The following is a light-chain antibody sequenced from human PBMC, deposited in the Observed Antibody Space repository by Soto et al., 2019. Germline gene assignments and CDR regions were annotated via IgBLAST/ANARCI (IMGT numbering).Light chain of an antibody. J-gene: IGLJ2*01. CDR2: DVS. CDR3: SSYTSSSTLLV. V-gene: IGLV2-14*01. CDR1: TSDVGGYNY. Sequence: QSAPTPPASVSGSPGQSITISCTGTTSDVGGYNYVSWYQQHPAKAPKLMVSDVSNRPSGVANRFSDSKYGNTASLTISGLQAEDVADYYCSSYTSSSTLLVFGGGTKRTVL.